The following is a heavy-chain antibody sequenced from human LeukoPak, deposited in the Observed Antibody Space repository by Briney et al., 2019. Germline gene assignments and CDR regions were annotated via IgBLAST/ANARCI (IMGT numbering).Heavy chain of an antibody. Sequence: EGSLRLSCAAPGFTFSSSAMAWVRHAPGKGLEWVSTISYSGSGTYYADSVKGRFTISRDNSENTVYLQMNSLRAEDTAVYYCAKGSGTGTTLDYYYYYMDVWGKGTTVTVSS. J-gene: IGHJ6*03. CDR2: ISYSGSGT. V-gene: IGHV3-23*01. CDR3: AKGSGTGTTLDYYYYYMDV. D-gene: IGHD1-7*01. CDR1: GFTFSSSA.